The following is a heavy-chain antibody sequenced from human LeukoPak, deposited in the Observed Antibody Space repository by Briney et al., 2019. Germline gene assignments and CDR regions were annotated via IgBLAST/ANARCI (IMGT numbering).Heavy chain of an antibody. J-gene: IGHJ4*02. CDR1: GGSISSYY. CDR3: ASVGVGYNWNYFDY. V-gene: IGHV4-59*01. CDR2: IYYSGST. Sequence: SETLSLTCTVSGGSISSYYWSWIRQPPGKGLEWIGYIYYSGSTNYNPSLKSRVTISVDTSKNQFSLKLSSVTAADTAVYYCASVGVGYNWNYFDYWGQGALVTVSS. D-gene: IGHD5-24*01.